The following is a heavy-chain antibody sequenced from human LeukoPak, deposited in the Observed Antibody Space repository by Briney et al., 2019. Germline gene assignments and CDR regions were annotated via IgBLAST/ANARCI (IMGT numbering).Heavy chain of an antibody. CDR3: ARALRGHRARAFDI. D-gene: IGHD1-14*01. CDR2: IYYSGYT. J-gene: IGHJ3*02. CDR1: GGSISSSSYY. Sequence: SETLSLTCTVSGGSISSSSYYWGWIRQPPGKGLEWIGSIYYSGYTYYNPSLESRVTISVDTSKNQFSLKLSSVTAADTAVYYCARALRGHRARAFDIWGQGTMVTVSS. V-gene: IGHV4-39*07.